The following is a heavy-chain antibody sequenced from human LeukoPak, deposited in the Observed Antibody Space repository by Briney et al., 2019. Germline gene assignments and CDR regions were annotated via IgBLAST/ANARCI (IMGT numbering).Heavy chain of an antibody. V-gene: IGHV3-7*01. D-gene: IGHD3-10*01. CDR3: ARAPIYNYNGELGY. CDR2: IKQDGSEK. CDR1: GFTFSSYA. Sequence: GGSLRLSCAASGFTFSSYAMSWVRQAPGKGLEWVANIKQDGSEKYYVDSVKGRFTISRDNAKNSLYLQMNSLRAEDTAVYYCARAPIYNYNGELGYWGQGTLVTVSS. J-gene: IGHJ4*02.